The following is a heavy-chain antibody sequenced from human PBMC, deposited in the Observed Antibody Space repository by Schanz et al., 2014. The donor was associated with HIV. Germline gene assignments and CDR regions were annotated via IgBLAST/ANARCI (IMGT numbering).Heavy chain of an antibody. D-gene: IGHD3-3*01. J-gene: IGHJ6*02. V-gene: IGHV1-69*01. Sequence: QVHLVQSGAEVKKPGSSVKVSCEASGGTFSSHAISWVRQAPGQGLEWMGGFIPFFGAANYAEKYEDRVTITADESSSTAYMELSGLRSEDTAVYYCARGECDFWSGYCPHFHYFDLDVWGPGTSVTVSS. CDR1: GGTFSSHA. CDR2: FIPFFGAA. CDR3: ARGECDFWSGYCPHFHYFDLDV.